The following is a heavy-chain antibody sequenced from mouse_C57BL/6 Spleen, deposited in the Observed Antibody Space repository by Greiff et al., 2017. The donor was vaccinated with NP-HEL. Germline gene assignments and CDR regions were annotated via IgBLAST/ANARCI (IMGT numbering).Heavy chain of an antibody. D-gene: IGHD1-1*01. CDR3: AREILRSLWYFDV. CDR2: IYPGSGNT. CDR1: GYTFTDYY. V-gene: IGHV1-76*01. Sequence: QVQLQQSGAELVRPGASVKLSCKASGYTFTDYYINWVKQRPGQGLEWIARIYPGSGNTYYNEKFKGKATLTAEKSSSTAYMQLSSLTSEDSAVYFCAREILRSLWYFDVWGTGTTVTVSS. J-gene: IGHJ1*03.